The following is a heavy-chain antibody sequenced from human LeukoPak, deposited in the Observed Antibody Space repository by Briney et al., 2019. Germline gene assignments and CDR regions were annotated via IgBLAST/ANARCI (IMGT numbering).Heavy chain of an antibody. V-gene: IGHV3-7*01. CDR3: ASGRQLGY. J-gene: IGHJ4*02. CDR2: IKQDGSEK. Sequence: GGSLRLSCAAPGFTFSSYWMSWVRQAPGKGLEWVANIKQDGSEKYYVDSVKGRFTISRDNAKNSLYLQMNSLRAEDTALYYCASGRQLGYWGQGTLVTVSS. D-gene: IGHD3-16*01. CDR1: GFTFSSYW.